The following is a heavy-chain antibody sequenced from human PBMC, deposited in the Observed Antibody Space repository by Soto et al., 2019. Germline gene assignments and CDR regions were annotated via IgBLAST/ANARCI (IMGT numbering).Heavy chain of an antibody. J-gene: IGHJ3*02. CDR1: GDSVSSNSAA. V-gene: IGHV6-1*01. CDR3: AGDIEQWLVQGGGAFDI. CDR2: TYYRSKWYN. Sequence: PSQTLSLTCAISGDSVSSNSAAWNWIRQSPSRGLEWLGRTYYRSKWYNDYAVSVKSRITINPDTSKNQFSLQLNSVTPEDTAVYYCAGDIEQWLVQGGGAFDIWGQGTMVTVSS. D-gene: IGHD6-19*01.